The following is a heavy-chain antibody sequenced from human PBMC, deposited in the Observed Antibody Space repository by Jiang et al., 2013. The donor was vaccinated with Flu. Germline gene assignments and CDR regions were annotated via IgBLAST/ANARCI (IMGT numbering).Heavy chain of an antibody. D-gene: IGHD6-6*01. CDR2: FYYRGPT. CDR1: GGSISSSGYF. Sequence: LVKPSETLSLTCTVSGGSISSSGYFWGWIRQPPGKGLEWIGSFYYRGPTYSNPSLRSRVTISLDTSKNQFSLKLTYVTAADSAMYYCARHTLPGGSISAALDYWGQGTLVTVSS. J-gene: IGHJ4*02. CDR3: ARHTLPGGSISAALDY. V-gene: IGHV4-39*01.